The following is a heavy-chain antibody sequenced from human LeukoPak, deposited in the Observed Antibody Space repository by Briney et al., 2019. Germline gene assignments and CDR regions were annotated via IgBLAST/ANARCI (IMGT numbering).Heavy chain of an antibody. CDR1: GGSISSSSYY. V-gene: IGHV4-39*07. Sequence: SETLSLTCTVSGGSISSSSYYWGWIRQPPGKGLEWIGIIYYSGSTYYNPSLKGRVTISIDTSKNQFSLKLSSVTAADTAFYYCARGIVGVNTYFDYWGQGTLVTVSS. D-gene: IGHD1-26*01. CDR3: ARGIVGVNTYFDY. J-gene: IGHJ4*02. CDR2: IYYSGST.